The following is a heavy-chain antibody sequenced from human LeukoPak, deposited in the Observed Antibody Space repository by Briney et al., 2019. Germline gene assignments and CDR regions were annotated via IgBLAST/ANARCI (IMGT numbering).Heavy chain of an antibody. J-gene: IGHJ4*02. D-gene: IGHD6-13*01. CDR2: ICTAGDT. Sequence: GGSLRLSCAASGLTFSSYDMHWIRQATGKGLEWVSAICTAGDTYYPGSVKGRFTISRENSKNSLYLQINSLRAGDTAVYYCARGPYSSSSLFAYWGQGTLVTVSS. V-gene: IGHV3-13*01. CDR1: GLTFSSYD. CDR3: ARGPYSSSSLFAY.